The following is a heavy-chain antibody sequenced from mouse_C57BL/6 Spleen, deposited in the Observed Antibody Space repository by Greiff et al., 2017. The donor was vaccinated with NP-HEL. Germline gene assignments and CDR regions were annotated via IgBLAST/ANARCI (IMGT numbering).Heavy chain of an antibody. CDR1: GYTFTSYG. Sequence: QVQLQQSGAELARPGASVKLSCKASGYTFTSYGISWVKQRPGQGLEWIGEIYPRSGNTYYNEKFKGKATLTADKSSSTAYMELRSLTSEDSAVYFCARGRSGYAMDYWGQGTSVTVSS. J-gene: IGHJ4*01. CDR3: ARGRSGYAMDY. V-gene: IGHV1-81*01. CDR2: IYPRSGNT. D-gene: IGHD3-2*02.